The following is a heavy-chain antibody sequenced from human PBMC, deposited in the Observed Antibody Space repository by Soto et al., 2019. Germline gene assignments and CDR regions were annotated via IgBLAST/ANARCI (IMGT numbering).Heavy chain of an antibody. CDR3: TTGDPSYDCWSGHTASYYYYAMDV. V-gene: IGHV3-15*01. CDR2: IKSKSDGGTK. J-gene: IGHJ6*02. CDR1: GFTFSNAW. D-gene: IGHD3-3*01. Sequence: GGSLRLSCEASGFTFSNAWMNWVRQAPGKGLEWVGRIKSKSDGGTKDYGPPVKGRFTISRDESKNILNLQMNSLKTEDTAVYYCTTGDPSYDCWSGHTASYYYYAMDVWGQGTTVTVSS.